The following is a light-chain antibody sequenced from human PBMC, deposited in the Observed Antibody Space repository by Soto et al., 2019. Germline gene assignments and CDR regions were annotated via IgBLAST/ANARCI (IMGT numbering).Light chain of an antibody. CDR1: SSDVGGYHF. Sequence: QSALTQPRSVSGSPGQSVTISCTGTSSDVGGYHFVSWYQLHPGKAPKLMIYDVSKRPSGVPDRFSGSKSGNTASLTISGLQAEDEADYYFCSYAGSYTWVFGTGTKLPVL. CDR3: CSYAGSYTWV. V-gene: IGLV2-11*01. J-gene: IGLJ1*01. CDR2: DVS.